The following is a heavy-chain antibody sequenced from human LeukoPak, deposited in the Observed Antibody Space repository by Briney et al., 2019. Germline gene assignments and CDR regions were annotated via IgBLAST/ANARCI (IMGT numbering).Heavy chain of an antibody. D-gene: IGHD1-1*01. Sequence: SETLSLTCTVSDDSVSIYYWSWIRQPPGKGLEWIGYIYYRGNTNYNPSLKSRVTMAVDTSKNQFSLKVSSVTAADTAVYYCVRAGNNWSFDYWGQGTLVTVSS. CDR2: IYYRGNT. CDR3: VRAGNNWSFDY. CDR1: DDSVSIYY. J-gene: IGHJ4*02. V-gene: IGHV4-59*02.